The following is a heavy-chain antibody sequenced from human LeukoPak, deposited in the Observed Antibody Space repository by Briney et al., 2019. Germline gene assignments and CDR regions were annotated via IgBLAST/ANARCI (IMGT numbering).Heavy chain of an antibody. Sequence: GGSLRLSCAASGFTFSSYSMNWVRQAPGKGLEWVSSTSSSSSYIYYADSVKGRFTISRDNAKNSLYLQMNSLRAEDTAVYYCAKEPLIVVVPAAHWDYWGQGTLVTVSS. CDR2: TSSSSSYI. D-gene: IGHD2-2*01. CDR1: GFTFSSYS. J-gene: IGHJ4*02. CDR3: AKEPLIVVVPAAHWDY. V-gene: IGHV3-21*04.